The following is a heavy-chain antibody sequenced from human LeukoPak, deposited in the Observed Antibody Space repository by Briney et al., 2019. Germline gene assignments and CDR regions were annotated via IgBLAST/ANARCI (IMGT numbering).Heavy chain of an antibody. CDR2: IIPIFDTT. V-gene: IGHV1-69*05. CDR3: ARDFVGGYFDY. J-gene: IGHJ4*02. Sequence: SVKVSFKASGGTFSSYAISWVRQAPGQGLEWVGGIIPIFDTTNYEQKFKSRVTITTDESTSTAYMELSSLRSEDTAVYYCARDFVGGYFDYWGQGTLVT. CDR1: GGTFSSYA.